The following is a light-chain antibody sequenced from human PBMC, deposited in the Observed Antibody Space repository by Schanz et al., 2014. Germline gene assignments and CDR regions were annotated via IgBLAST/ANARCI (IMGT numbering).Light chain of an antibody. CDR3: QQYGSSPPIT. CDR1: QSISSN. J-gene: IGKJ5*01. Sequence: EIVMTQSSGTLSVSPGERATLSCRASQSISSNLAWYQQKPGQAPRLLIFDASTRASGVPLRFSGSGSGTEFTLTISRLEPEDFAVYYCQQYGSSPPITFGQGTRLEIK. CDR2: DAS. V-gene: IGKV3-20*01.